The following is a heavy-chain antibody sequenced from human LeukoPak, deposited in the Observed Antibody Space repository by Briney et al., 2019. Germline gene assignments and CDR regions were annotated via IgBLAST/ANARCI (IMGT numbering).Heavy chain of an antibody. CDR2: IIPIFGTA. J-gene: IGHJ4*02. CDR3: AREGYYDSSGKTDY. D-gene: IGHD3-22*01. CDR1: GYTFTSYG. Sequence: GASVKVSCKASGYTFTSYGISWVRQAPGQGLEWMGGIIPIFGTANYAQKFQGRVTITADESTSTAYMELSSLRSEDTAVYYCAREGYYDSSGKTDYWGQGTLVTVSS. V-gene: IGHV1-69*13.